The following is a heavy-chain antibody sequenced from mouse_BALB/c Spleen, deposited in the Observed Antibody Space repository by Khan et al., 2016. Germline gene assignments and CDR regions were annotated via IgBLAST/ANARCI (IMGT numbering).Heavy chain of an antibody. V-gene: IGHV14-4*02. J-gene: IGHJ4*01. Sequence: VQLQQSGAELVRSGASVKLSCTASGFNIKAYYMHWVKQRPEQGLEWIGWIDPENGDTEYAPKFQGKATMTADTSSNTAYLQLSSLTSEDTAVXYCNACDYNAMDYWGQGTSVTVSS. CDR1: GFNIKAYY. CDR3: NACDYNAMDY. CDR2: IDPENGDT.